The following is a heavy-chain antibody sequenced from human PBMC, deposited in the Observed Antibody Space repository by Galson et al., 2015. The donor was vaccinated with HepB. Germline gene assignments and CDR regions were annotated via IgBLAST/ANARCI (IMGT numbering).Heavy chain of an antibody. CDR1: GFTFSSYG. CDR2: ISYDGSNK. D-gene: IGHD1-1*01. CDR3: AKVDIGTTTNLDY. J-gene: IGHJ4*02. Sequence: SLRLSCAASGFTFSSYGMHWVRQAPGKGLEWVAVISYDGSNKYYADSVKGRFTISRDNSKNTLYLQMNSPRAEDTAVYYCAKVDIGTTTNLDYWGQGTLVTVSS. V-gene: IGHV3-30*18.